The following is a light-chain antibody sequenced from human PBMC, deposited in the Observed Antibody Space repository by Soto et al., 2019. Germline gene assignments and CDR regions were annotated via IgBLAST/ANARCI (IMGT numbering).Light chain of an antibody. CDR3: QERNNVPLVT. J-gene: IGKJ3*01. V-gene: IGKV3-11*01. CDR1: QSVSRY. CDR2: DAS. Sequence: EIVLTQSPATLSLSPGERSTLSCRASQSVSRYLAWYQQKAGQPPNLLIYDASNRATGIPARFSGSGSGTEFTLTISSLETEDFAVYYCQERNNVPLVTFGPGTRVDV.